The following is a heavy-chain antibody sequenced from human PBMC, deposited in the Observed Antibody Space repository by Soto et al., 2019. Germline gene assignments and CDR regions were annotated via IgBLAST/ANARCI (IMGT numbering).Heavy chain of an antibody. V-gene: IGHV3-48*02. J-gene: IGHJ4*02. CDR2: ISSSSSTI. Sequence: EVQLVESGGGLVQPGGSLRLSCAASGFTFSSYSMNWVRQAPGKGLEWVSYISSSSSTIYYADSVKGRFTLSRDNAKNSLYLQRNSLRDEDTAVYYCARDPELRILGWQCDYWGQRPLVTVSS. D-gene: IGHD3-3*01. CDR3: ARDPELRILGWQCDY. CDR1: GFTFSSYS.